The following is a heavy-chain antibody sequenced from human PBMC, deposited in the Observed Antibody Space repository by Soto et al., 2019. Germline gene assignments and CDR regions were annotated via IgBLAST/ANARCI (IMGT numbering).Heavy chain of an antibody. V-gene: IGHV1-2*04. D-gene: IGHD2-2*01. J-gene: IGHJ3*02. CDR3: AREDCSSISCYFGYYGSGTAFDI. CDR1: GYTFTGYY. Sequence: QVQLVQSGAEVKKPGASVKVSCKASGYTFTGYYMHWVRQAPGQGLEWMGWINPNSGGTNYAQKFQGWVTMTRDTSISTAYMELSRLRSDDTAVYYCAREDCSSISCYFGYYGSGTAFDIWGQGTMVTVSS. CDR2: INPNSGGT.